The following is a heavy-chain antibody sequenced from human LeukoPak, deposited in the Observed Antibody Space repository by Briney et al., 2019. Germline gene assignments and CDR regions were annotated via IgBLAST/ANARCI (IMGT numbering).Heavy chain of an antibody. J-gene: IGHJ2*01. V-gene: IGHV4-4*07. CDR1: GESISSYY. Sequence: SETLSRNCTVSGESISSYYWSWIRQSAEQGLEWIGRVHPSGNTHSNPSLESRVTMSIAESRKKFSLKLTFVTAADTAVYYCARDSRSSTVWWFDVWGRGTLVTVSS. CDR2: VHPSGNT. CDR3: ARDSRSSTVWWFDV. D-gene: IGHD3-10*01.